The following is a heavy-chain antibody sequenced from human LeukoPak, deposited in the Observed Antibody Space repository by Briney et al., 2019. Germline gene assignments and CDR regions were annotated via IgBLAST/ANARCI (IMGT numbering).Heavy chain of an antibody. CDR1: GFTFDDYT. J-gene: IGHJ4*02. Sequence: GGSLRLSCAASGFTFDDYTMHWVRQAPGKGLEWVSLISWDGGSTYYADSVKGRFTISRDNSKNSLYLQMNSLRTEDTALYYCAKGRAAADSPDYWGQGTLVTVSS. CDR3: AKGRAAADSPDY. D-gene: IGHD6-13*01. CDR2: ISWDGGST. V-gene: IGHV3-43*01.